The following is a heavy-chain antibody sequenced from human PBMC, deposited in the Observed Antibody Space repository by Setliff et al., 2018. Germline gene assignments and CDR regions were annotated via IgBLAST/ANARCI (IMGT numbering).Heavy chain of an antibody. D-gene: IGHD2-21*01. CDR2: IIPDNGKT. CDR3: ARGYCDGIGCPAPLYYFDS. J-gene: IGHJ4*02. Sequence: ASVKVSCKSSGYTFTTYAMHWLRQAPGQRLEWMGWIIPDNGKTEYPEEFQDRVTFTTDTSATTAYMDLRSLRSDDMAVYYCARGYCDGIGCPAPLYYFDSWGQGTLVTVSS. V-gene: IGHV1-3*03. CDR1: GYTFTTYA.